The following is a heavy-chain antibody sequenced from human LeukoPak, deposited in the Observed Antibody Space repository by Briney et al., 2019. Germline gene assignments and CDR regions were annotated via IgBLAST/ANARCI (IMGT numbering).Heavy chain of an antibody. CDR1: GGSISSYY. J-gene: IGHJ4*02. Sequence: PSETLSLTCTVSGGSISSYYWSWIRQPPGKGLEWIGYIYYSGSTNYNPSLKSRVTISVDTSKNQFSLKLSSVTAADTAVYYCARVGLRYFDWLAYFDYWGQGTLVTVSS. CDR2: IYYSGST. D-gene: IGHD3-9*01. CDR3: ARVGLRYFDWLAYFDY. V-gene: IGHV4-59*01.